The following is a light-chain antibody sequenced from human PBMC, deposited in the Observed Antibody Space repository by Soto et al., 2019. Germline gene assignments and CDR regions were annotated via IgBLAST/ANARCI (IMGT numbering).Light chain of an antibody. CDR3: CSYAGSSTL. J-gene: IGLJ2*01. CDR2: DVS. V-gene: IGLV2-11*01. Sequence: QSVLTQPRSVSGSPGQSVTISCTGTSSDVGSYNYVPWYQQHPGKAPKLILFDVSKRPSGVPDRFSGSKSGNTASLAISGLQAEDEADYYCCSYAGSSTLFGGGIKVTVL. CDR1: SSDVGSYNY.